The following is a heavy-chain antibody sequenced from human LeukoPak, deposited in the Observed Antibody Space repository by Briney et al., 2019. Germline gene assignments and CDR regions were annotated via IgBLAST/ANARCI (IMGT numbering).Heavy chain of an antibody. Sequence: PSETLSLTCTVSGGSISSYYWSWIRQPPGNGLEWIGYIYSSGNTNYNPSLKSRVTISVDTSKNQFSLKLSAVTAADTAIYYCARAGERGYNGYDDAFDIWGQGTMVTVSS. CDR2: IYSSGNT. J-gene: IGHJ3*02. CDR3: ARAGERGYNGYDDAFDI. V-gene: IGHV4-59*03. CDR1: GGSISSYY. D-gene: IGHD5-12*01.